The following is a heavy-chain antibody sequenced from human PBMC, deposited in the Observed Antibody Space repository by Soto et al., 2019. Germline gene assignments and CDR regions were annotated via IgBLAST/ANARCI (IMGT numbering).Heavy chain of an antibody. CDR2: IYYSGST. D-gene: IGHD2-2*01. CDR1: GGSISSDGYY. V-gene: IGHV4-31*03. J-gene: IGHJ6*02. Sequence: SETLSLTCTVSGGSISSDGYYWSWIRQHPGKGLEWIGYIYYSGSTYYNPSLKSRVTLSVDTSKNQFSLKLSSVTAADTAVYYCARDRVALCPYYYYGMDVWGQGTTVTVSS. CDR3: ARDRVALCPYYYYGMDV.